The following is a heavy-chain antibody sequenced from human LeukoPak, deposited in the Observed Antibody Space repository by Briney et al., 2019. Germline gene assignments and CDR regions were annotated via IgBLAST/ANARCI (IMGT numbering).Heavy chain of an antibody. CDR1: GGSISSYY. CDR3: AREGAGSGWYGNWFDP. CDR2: THYSGTT. J-gene: IGHJ5*02. D-gene: IGHD6-19*01. Sequence: SETLSLTCTVSGGSISSYYWSWIRQPPGKGLEWIGYTHYSGTTNYNPSLKSRVTISVDTSKNQFSLKLSSVTAADTAVYYCAREGAGSGWYGNWFDPWGQGTLVTVSS. V-gene: IGHV4-59*01.